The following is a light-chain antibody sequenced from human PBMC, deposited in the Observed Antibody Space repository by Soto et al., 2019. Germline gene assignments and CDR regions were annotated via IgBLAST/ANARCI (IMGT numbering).Light chain of an antibody. CDR3: AAWDDSLNGYV. Sequence: QSVLTQPPSVSEAPRQRVTISCSGSSSNIGNNAVNWYQQLPGKAPKLLIYYDVLLPSGVSDRFSGSKSATSASLASSGLQSEDEADYYCAAWDDSLNGYVFGTGTKLTVL. V-gene: IGLV1-36*01. J-gene: IGLJ1*01. CDR2: YDV. CDR1: SSNIGNNA.